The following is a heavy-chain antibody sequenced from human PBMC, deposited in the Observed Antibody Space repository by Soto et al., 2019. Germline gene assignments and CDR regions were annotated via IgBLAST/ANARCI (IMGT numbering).Heavy chain of an antibody. CDR1: GGSISTPNYY. CDR2: IYYSGST. J-gene: IGHJ4*02. V-gene: IGHV4-39*01. D-gene: IGHD1-26*01. CDR3: ARRYTGSYYDY. Sequence: QLQLQESGPGLVKPSETLSLTCTVSGGSISTPNYYWGWIRQPPGKGVEWIGSIYYSGSTYYNPSLKSRVTISVDTSRTQFSLRLTSVTAADTAVYYCARRYTGSYYDYWGQGTLVTVSS.